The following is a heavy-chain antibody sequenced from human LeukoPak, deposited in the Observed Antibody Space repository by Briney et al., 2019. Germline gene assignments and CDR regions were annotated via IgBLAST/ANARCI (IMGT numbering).Heavy chain of an antibody. Sequence: GGSLRLSCAASGFIFSSYAMSWVRQAPGKGLEWVSAISGSGGSTYYADSVKGRFTISRDNSKNTLYLQMNSLRAEDTAVYYCAREYRNYYGSGSRSLDYWGQGTLVTVSS. CDR1: GFIFSSYA. J-gene: IGHJ4*02. CDR2: ISGSGGST. V-gene: IGHV3-23*01. CDR3: AREYRNYYGSGSRSLDY. D-gene: IGHD3-10*01.